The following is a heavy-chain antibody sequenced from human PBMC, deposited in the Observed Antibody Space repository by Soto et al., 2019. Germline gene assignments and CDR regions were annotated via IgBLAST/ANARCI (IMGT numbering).Heavy chain of an antibody. CDR3: AKKVPAALRLYYFFGLDV. CDR1: GASVNSPPYS. D-gene: IGHD2-15*01. CDR2: VHNSGST. Sequence: QILLQESGPGLVKPSETLSLICAVSGASVNSPPYSWTWVRQPPGKGLEWIGYVHNSGSTKYNPSLASRVTISVDKSKNQFSLRLTSMTAADTAVYYCAKKVPAALRLYYFFGLDVWGQGTTVTVSS. J-gene: IGHJ6*02. V-gene: IGHV4-61*01.